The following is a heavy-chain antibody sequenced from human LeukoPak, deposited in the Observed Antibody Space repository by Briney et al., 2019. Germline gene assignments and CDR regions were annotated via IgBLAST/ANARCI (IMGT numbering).Heavy chain of an antibody. CDR3: ARDRGSYAGY. D-gene: IGHD1-26*01. CDR1: GGSISSGSYY. CDR2: IYYSGST. J-gene: IGHJ4*02. Sequence: SETLSLTCTVSGGSISSGSYYWGWIRQPPGKGLEWIGSIYYSGSTYYNPSLKSRVTISVDTSKDQFSLKLSSVAAADTAVYYCARDRGSYAGYWGQGTLVTVSS. V-gene: IGHV4-39*07.